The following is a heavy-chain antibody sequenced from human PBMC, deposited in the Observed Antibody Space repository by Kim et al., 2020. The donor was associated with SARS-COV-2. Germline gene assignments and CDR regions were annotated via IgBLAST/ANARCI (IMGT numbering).Heavy chain of an antibody. V-gene: IGHV3-23*01. CDR3: AKKKVEEAAATLEYYFDY. Sequence: GGSLRLSCAASGFTFSSYAMSWVRQAPGKGLEWVSAISGSGGSTYYADSVKGRFTISRDNSKNTLYLQMNSLRAEDTAVYYCAKKKVEEAAATLEYYFDYWGQGTLVTVSS. CDR1: GFTFSSYA. J-gene: IGHJ4*02. D-gene: IGHD6-13*01. CDR2: ISGSGGST.